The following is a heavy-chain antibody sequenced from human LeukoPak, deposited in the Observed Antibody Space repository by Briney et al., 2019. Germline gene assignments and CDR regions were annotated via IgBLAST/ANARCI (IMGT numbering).Heavy chain of an antibody. D-gene: IGHD3-22*01. J-gene: IGHJ4*02. V-gene: IGHV3-48*03. CDR1: GFTFSSYE. CDR3: ARAFSSSGYKLGADY. Sequence: PGGSLRLSCAASGFTFSSYEMNWVRQAPGKGLERVSYISSSGSTIYYADSVKGRFTISRDNAKNSLYLQMNSLRAEDTAVYYCARAFSSSGYKLGADYWGQGTLVTVSS. CDR2: ISSSGSTI.